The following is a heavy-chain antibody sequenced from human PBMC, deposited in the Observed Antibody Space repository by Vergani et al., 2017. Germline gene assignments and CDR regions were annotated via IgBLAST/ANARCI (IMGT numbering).Heavy chain of an antibody. CDR2: IYTSGST. J-gene: IGHJ4*02. CDR1: GGSISSGSYY. Sequence: QVQLQESGPGLVKPSQTLSLTCTVSGGSISSGSYYWSWIRQPAGKGLEWIGRIYTSGSTTYNPSLKSRVTISVDTSKNQFSLKLCSVTAADTSVYYCARERAAGSASLGYCSQGSLVTVYS. D-gene: IGHD6-13*01. V-gene: IGHV4-61*02. CDR3: ARERAAGSASLGY.